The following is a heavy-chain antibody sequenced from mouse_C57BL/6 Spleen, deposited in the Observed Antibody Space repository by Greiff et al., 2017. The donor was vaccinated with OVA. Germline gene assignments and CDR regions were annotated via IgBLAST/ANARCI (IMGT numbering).Heavy chain of an antibody. Sequence: EVQGVESGGGLVKPGGSLKLSCAASGFTFSSYAMSWVRQTPEKRLEWVATISDGGSYTYYPDNVKGRFTISRDNAKNNLYLQMSHLKSEDTAMYYCASTTVVEGYYAMDYWGQGTSVTVSS. CDR3: ASTTVVEGYYAMDY. V-gene: IGHV5-4*01. CDR2: ISDGGSYT. CDR1: GFTFSSYA. D-gene: IGHD1-1*01. J-gene: IGHJ4*01.